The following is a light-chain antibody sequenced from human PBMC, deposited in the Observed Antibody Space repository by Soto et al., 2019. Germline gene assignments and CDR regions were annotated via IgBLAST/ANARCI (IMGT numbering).Light chain of an antibody. J-gene: IGLJ2*01. Sequence: QSVLTQPPSVSGAPGQRVTISCTGSSSNIGAGYDVHWYQQLPGTAPKLLIYGNSNRPSGVPDRFSGSKSGTSASLAITGLQAGDEAAYYCQSYDSILSGSVFGGGTQLTVL. CDR1: SSNIGAGYD. V-gene: IGLV1-40*01. CDR2: GNS. CDR3: QSYDSILSGSV.